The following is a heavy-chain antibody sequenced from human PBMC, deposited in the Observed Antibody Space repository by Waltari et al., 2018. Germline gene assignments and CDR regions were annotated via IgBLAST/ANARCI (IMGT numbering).Heavy chain of an antibody. CDR2: ATDSSLTT. CDR1: GFTINNNA. Sequence: EVQLVESGGGLVQPGESLRLSCAASGFTINNNAISWVRQAPGKGWERVSAATDSSLTTYYADFVKSRSISSTDNSRNTVYLEMKTVRVEDTSLYFCARGLGELLPFDFWGQGTMVTVSS. D-gene: IGHD3-10*01. CDR3: ARGLGELLPFDF. V-gene: IGHV3-23*04. J-gene: IGHJ4*02.